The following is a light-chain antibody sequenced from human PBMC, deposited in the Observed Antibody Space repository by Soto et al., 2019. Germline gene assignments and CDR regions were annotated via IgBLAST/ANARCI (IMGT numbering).Light chain of an antibody. V-gene: IGKV2-30*01. CDR3: MQGTQWPYT. CDR2: KVS. CDR1: QSLLYTDENTY. J-gene: IGKJ2*01. Sequence: DVVMTQSPLSLPVTLGQPASISCRSSQSLLYTDENTYLNRFQQRPGQSPRRLIYKVSNRDSGVPDRFSGSGSGTDFTLKISRVEAEDVGVYYCMQGTQWPYTFGQGTKLEIK.